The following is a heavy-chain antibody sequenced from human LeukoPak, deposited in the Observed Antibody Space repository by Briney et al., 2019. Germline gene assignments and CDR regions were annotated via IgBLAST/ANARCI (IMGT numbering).Heavy chain of an antibody. CDR3: AKDFPRDCSGGSCYGNYGMGV. J-gene: IGHJ6*02. CDR2: ISWNSGSI. CDR1: GFIFNNYA. Sequence: GGSLRLSCAGSGFIFNNYAMHWVRQPPGKGLEWVSGISWNSGSIDYADSVKGRFTISRDNSKNTLYLQMNSLRAEDTAVYYCAKDFPRDCSGGSCYGNYGMGVWGQGTTVTVSS. D-gene: IGHD2-15*01. V-gene: IGHV3-9*01.